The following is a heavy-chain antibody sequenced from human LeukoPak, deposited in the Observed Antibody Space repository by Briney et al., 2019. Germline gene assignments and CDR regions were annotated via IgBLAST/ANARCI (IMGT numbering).Heavy chain of an antibody. CDR1: GGSISSSSYY. CDR3: ARSSSSWYRAPI. Sequence: PSETLSLTCTVSGGSISSSSYYWGWIRQPPGKGLEWIGSIYYSGSTYYNPSLKSRVTISVDRSKNQFSLKLSSVTAADTAVYYCARSSSSWYRAPIWGQGTMVTVSS. D-gene: IGHD6-13*01. J-gene: IGHJ3*02. V-gene: IGHV4-39*07. CDR2: IYYSGST.